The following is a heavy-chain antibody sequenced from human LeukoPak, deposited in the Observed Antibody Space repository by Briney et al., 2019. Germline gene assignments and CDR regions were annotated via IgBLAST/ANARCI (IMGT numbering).Heavy chain of an antibody. CDR2: IRYDGSNK. D-gene: IGHD3-10*01. CDR1: GFTFSSYG. Sequence: GGSLRLSCAASGFTFSSYGMHWVRQAPGKGLEGVAFIRYDGSNKYYADSVKGRFTISRDNSKNTLYLQMNSLRAEDTAVYYCAKDYFSITMVRGVINYMDVWGKGTTVTISS. J-gene: IGHJ6*03. CDR3: AKDYFSITMVRGVINYMDV. V-gene: IGHV3-30*02.